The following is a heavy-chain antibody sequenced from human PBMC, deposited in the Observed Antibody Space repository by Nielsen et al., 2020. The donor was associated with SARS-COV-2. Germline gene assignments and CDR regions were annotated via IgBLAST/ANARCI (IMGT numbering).Heavy chain of an antibody. CDR3: ARGGLMVRGADGMDV. J-gene: IGHJ6*02. Sequence: GESLKISCAASGFSFSVYNMNWVRQAPGKGLEWVSSITGNSNNIQYTDSVKGRFTISRDNAKNSLYLQMNSLRAEDTAVYYCARGGLMVRGADGMDVWGQGTTVTVSS. D-gene: IGHD3-10*01. CDR1: GFSFSVYN. V-gene: IGHV3-21*01. CDR2: ITGNSNNI.